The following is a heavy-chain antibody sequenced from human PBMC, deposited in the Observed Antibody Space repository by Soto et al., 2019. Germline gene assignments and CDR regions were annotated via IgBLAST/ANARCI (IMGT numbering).Heavy chain of an antibody. CDR2: INHSGST. CDR3: ARGPALTGHYRAPPYGMDV. D-gene: IGHD3-9*01. CDR1: GGSFSGYY. Sequence: SETLSLTCAVYGGSFSGYYWSWIRRPPGKGLEWIGEINHSGSTNYNPSLKSRVTISVDTSKNQFSLKLSSVTAADTAAYYCARGPALTGHYRAPPYGMDVWGQGITVTVSS. V-gene: IGHV4-34*01. J-gene: IGHJ6*02.